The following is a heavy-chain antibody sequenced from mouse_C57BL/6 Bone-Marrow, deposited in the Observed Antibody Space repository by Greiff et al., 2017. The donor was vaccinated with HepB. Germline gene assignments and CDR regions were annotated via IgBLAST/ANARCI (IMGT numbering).Heavy chain of an antibody. CDR2: ISDGGSYT. D-gene: IGHD2-1*01. Sequence: EVQRVESGGGLVKPGGSLKLSCAASGFTFSSYAMSWVRQTPEKRLEWVATISDGGSYTYYPDNVKGRFTISRDNTKNNQYLQMSHLKSEDTAMYYCARIYYGNYDFDYWGQGTTLTVSS. V-gene: IGHV5-4*01. CDR1: GFTFSSYA. J-gene: IGHJ2*01. CDR3: ARIYYGNYDFDY.